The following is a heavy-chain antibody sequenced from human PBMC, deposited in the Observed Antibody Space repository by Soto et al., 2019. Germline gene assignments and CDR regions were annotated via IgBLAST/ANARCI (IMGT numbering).Heavy chain of an antibody. CDR3: AKAPQRWLQFSAFDI. D-gene: IGHD5-12*01. CDR2: ISGSGGST. CDR1: GFTFSSYA. V-gene: IGHV3-23*01. Sequence: GGSLRLSCAASGFTFSSYAMSWARQAPGKGLEWVSAISGSGGSTYYADSVKGRFTISRDNSKNTLYLQMNSLRAEDTAVYYCAKAPQRWLQFSAFDIWGQGTMVTVSS. J-gene: IGHJ3*02.